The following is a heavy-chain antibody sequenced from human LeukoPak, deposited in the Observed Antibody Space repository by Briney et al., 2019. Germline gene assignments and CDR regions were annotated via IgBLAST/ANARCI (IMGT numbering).Heavy chain of an antibody. Sequence: GGSLRLSCAVSGLRFGIYGMSWVRQAPGKGLEWVSSISSSSSYIYYADSVKGRFTISRDNAKNSLYLQMNSLRAEDTAVYYCAREASDILTGYYDNNWFDPWGQGTLVTVSS. V-gene: IGHV3-21*01. J-gene: IGHJ5*02. D-gene: IGHD3-9*01. CDR2: ISSSSSYI. CDR3: AREASDILTGYYDNNWFDP. CDR1: GLRFGIYG.